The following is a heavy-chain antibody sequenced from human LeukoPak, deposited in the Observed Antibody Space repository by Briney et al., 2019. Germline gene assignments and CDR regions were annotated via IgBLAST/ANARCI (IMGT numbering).Heavy chain of an antibody. CDR2: IRYDGSNK. D-gene: IGHD5-18*01. J-gene: IGHJ4*02. CDR1: GFTFSSYG. CDR3: AKDPRGYSYIFDY. V-gene: IGHV3-30*02. Sequence: GGSLRLSCAASGFTFSSYGMHWVRQAPGKGLEWVAFIRYDGSNKYYADSVKGRFTISRDNSKNTLYLQMNSLRAEDTAVYYCAKDPRGYSYIFDYWGQGTLVTVSS.